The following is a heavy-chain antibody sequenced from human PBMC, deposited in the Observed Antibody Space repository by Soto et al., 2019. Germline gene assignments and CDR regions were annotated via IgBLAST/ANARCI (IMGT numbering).Heavy chain of an antibody. CDR1: GFSFSGHG. D-gene: IGHD3-3*01. CDR2: VSYDGTNK. J-gene: IGHJ6*02. Sequence: GGSLRLSCVASGFSFSGHGIHWVRQAPNKGLEWVAVVSYDGTNKYYTDSVKGRFIISRDNSKNVLYLEMSSLRVEDSAIYYCAKDLGRFTIFGVANFGMDVWGQGATVPVS. V-gene: IGHV3-30*18. CDR3: AKDLGRFTIFGVANFGMDV.